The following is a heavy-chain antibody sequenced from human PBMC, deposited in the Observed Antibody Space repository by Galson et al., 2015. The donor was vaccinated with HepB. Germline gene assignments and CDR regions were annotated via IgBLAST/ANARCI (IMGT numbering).Heavy chain of an antibody. Sequence: SVKVSCKASGYTFTDYYTHWVRQAPGRGLEWMGWINPKTGGTNYAQRLQGRATLTRDTSISTTYMEVKRLRSDDTAVYYCSRARGRFGELYWDFWGQGTPVIVSS. D-gene: IGHD3-10*01. CDR3: SRARGRFGELYWDF. CDR1: GYTFTDYY. J-gene: IGHJ4*02. CDR2: INPKTGGT. V-gene: IGHV1-2*02.